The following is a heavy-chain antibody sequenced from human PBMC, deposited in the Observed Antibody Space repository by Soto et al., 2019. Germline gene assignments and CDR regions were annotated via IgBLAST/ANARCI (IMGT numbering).Heavy chain of an antibody. Sequence: SETLSLTCTVAGGSLSGYYLSWIRQPPGKGLEWIGYISYSGTTNYNPSLKSRVTISVDTSNNQFSLRLSSVTAADTAVYFCARDFDAANAFDIWGQGTMVTVSS. CDR1: GGSLSGYY. J-gene: IGHJ3*02. CDR2: ISYSGTT. CDR3: ARDFDAANAFDI. D-gene: IGHD3-9*01. V-gene: IGHV4-59*01.